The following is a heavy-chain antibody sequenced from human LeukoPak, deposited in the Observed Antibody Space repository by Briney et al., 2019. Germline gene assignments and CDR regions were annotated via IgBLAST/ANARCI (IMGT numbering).Heavy chain of an antibody. D-gene: IGHD6-19*01. Sequence: SETLSLTCAVYGGSFSGYYWGWIRQPPGKGLEWIGSIYYSGSTYYNPSLKSRVTISVDTSKNQFSLKLSSVTAADTAVYYCVRQGTQWLTYYYYYYGMDVWGQGTTVTVSS. CDR2: IYYSGST. CDR1: GGSFSGYY. V-gene: IGHV4-39*01. CDR3: VRQGTQWLTYYYYYYGMDV. J-gene: IGHJ6*02.